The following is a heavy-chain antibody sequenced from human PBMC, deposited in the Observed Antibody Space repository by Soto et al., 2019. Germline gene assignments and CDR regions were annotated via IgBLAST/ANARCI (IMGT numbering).Heavy chain of an antibody. Sequence: QEQLVQSGAEVKEPGASVKVSCKASGYTFINYYIHWVRQAPGQGLEWMALINPMGGSTNYAQEFQGRVTVTSDTSTCPVYMELSSLRLEDTALFYCARDLAAGDLWGPGTLVTVSS. D-gene: IGHD6-13*01. CDR3: ARDLAAGDL. V-gene: IGHV1-46*01. CDR1: GYTFINYY. CDR2: INPMGGST. J-gene: IGHJ5*02.